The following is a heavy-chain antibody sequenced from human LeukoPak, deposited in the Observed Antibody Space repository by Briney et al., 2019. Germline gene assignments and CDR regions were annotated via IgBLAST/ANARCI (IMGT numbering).Heavy chain of an antibody. CDR1: GYTFISYD. Sequence: VASVKVSCKASGYTFISYDINWVRQATGQGLEWMGGIIPIFGTANYAQKFQGRVTITADESTSTAYMELSSLRSEDTAVYYCARVFCSYDILTGYYYYYYMDVWGKGTTVTVSS. CDR2: IIPIFGTA. V-gene: IGHV1-69*13. J-gene: IGHJ6*03. D-gene: IGHD3-9*01. CDR3: ARVFCSYDILTGYYYYYYMDV.